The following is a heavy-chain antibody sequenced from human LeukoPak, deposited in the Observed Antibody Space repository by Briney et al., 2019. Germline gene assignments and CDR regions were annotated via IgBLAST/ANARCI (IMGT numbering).Heavy chain of an antibody. CDR1: GFTFSSYG. Sequence: GGSLRLSCAASGFTFSSYGMHWVRQAPGKGLEWVAVISYDGSNKYYADSVKGRFTISRDNSKNTLYLQMNSLRAEDTAVYYCAKALLWFGGPDAFDIWGQGTMVTVSS. CDR2: ISYDGSNK. D-gene: IGHD3-10*01. V-gene: IGHV3-30*18. J-gene: IGHJ3*02. CDR3: AKALLWFGGPDAFDI.